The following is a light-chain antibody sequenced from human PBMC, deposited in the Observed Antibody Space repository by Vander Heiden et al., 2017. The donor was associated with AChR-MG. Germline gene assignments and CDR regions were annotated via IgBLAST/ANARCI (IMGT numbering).Light chain of an antibody. CDR1: QSLLHSDGKTY. CDR3: RQSIHVPHT. Sequence: DVVMTQTPLSLSVTPGQPASISCKSSQSLLHSDGKTYLSWYLQKPGQPPQLLIHEVSDRFSGVPDRFSGSGSGTDFTLKISRVEAEDVGIYYCRQSIHVPHTFGGGTKVEIK. V-gene: IGKV2D-29*01. CDR2: EVS. J-gene: IGKJ4*01.